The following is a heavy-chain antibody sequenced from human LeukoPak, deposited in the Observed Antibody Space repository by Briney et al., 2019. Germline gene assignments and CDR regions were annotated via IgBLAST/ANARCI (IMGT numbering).Heavy chain of an antibody. CDR3: AKDKQWLVSGYFDY. Sequence: GGSLRLSCAASGFTFSSYWMSWVRQAPGKGLEWVANIKQDGSEKYYVDSVKGRFTISRDNAKNSLYLQMNSLRAEDMALYYCAKDKQWLVSGYFDYWGQGTLVTVSS. D-gene: IGHD6-19*01. CDR2: IKQDGSEK. V-gene: IGHV3-7*03. J-gene: IGHJ4*02. CDR1: GFTFSSYW.